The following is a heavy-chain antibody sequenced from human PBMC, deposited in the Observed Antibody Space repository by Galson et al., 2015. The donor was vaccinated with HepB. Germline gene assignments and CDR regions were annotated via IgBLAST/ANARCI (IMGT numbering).Heavy chain of an antibody. CDR3: AKDKKGVGSYQIRGAREGPSYFDY. V-gene: IGHV3-23*01. CDR1: GFTFSSYA. D-gene: IGHD1-26*01. CDR2: ISGSGGST. J-gene: IGHJ4*02. Sequence: SLRLSCAASGFTFSSYAMSWVRQAPGKGLEWVSAISGSGGSTYYADSVKGRFTISRDNSKNTPYLQMNSLRAEDTAVYYCAKDKKGVGSYQIRGAREGPSYFDYWGQGTLVTVSS.